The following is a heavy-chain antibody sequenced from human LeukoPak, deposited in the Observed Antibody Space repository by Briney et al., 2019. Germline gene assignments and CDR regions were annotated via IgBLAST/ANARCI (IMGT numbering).Heavy chain of an antibody. J-gene: IGHJ4*02. D-gene: IGHD5/OR15-5a*01. CDR3: ARVVSTVSWTFDY. CDR2: IYYSGST. V-gene: IGHV4-59*01. Sequence: SETLSLTCTVSGGSLSSYYWSWIRQPPGKGLEWIGYIYYSGSTNYNPSLKSRVTISVDTSKNQFSLKLSSVTAADTAVYYCARVVSTVSWTFDYWGQGTLVTVSS. CDR1: GGSLSSYY.